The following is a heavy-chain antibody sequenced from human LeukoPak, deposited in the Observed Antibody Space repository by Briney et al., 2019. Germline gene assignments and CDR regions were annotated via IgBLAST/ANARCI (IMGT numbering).Heavy chain of an antibody. CDR1: GGSFSGYY. J-gene: IGHJ4*02. CDR3: AFSPYYYDSLDY. Sequence: SETLSLTCAVYGGSFSGYYWSWIRQPPGKGLEWIGEINHSGSTNYNPSLKSRVTISVDTSKNQFSLKLSSVTAADTAVYYCAFSPYYYDSLDYWGQGTLVTVSS. D-gene: IGHD3-22*01. CDR2: INHSGST. V-gene: IGHV4-34*01.